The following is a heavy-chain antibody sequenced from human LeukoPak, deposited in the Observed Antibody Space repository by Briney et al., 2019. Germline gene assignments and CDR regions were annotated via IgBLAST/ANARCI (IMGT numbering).Heavy chain of an antibody. V-gene: IGHV3-7*03. CDR3: ARDPGTGFDS. CDR2: IKDDGRDK. CDR1: GFTFRSYW. Sequence: GASLRLSCTASGFTFRSYWMTWVRQPPGKGLEWVANIKDDGRDKKYVDSVKGRSTISRDNAKNSLYLQMSSLTAEDTAVYYCARDPGTGFDSWGQGTLVTVSS. J-gene: IGHJ4*02. D-gene: IGHD3/OR15-3a*01.